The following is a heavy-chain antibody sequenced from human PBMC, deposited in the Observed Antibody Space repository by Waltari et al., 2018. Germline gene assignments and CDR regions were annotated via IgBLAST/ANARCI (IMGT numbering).Heavy chain of an antibody. CDR1: GFPFSSYG. J-gene: IGHJ6*02. V-gene: IGHV3-30*18. D-gene: IGHD6-13*01. CDR2: ISYEGSNK. CDR3: AKDLPENIIAAAGVGGYGMDV. Sequence: QVQLVESGGGVVQPGRSLRLSCAASGFPFSSYGLHWVRQAPGKGLEGVAVISYEGSNKYYADSVKGRFTISRDNSKNTLYLQMNSLRAEDTAVYYCAKDLPENIIAAAGVGGYGMDVWGQGTTVTVSS.